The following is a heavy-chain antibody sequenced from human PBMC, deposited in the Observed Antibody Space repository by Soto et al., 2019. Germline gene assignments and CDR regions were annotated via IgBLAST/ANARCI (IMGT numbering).Heavy chain of an antibody. V-gene: IGHV3-30-3*01. D-gene: IGHD5-18*01. Sequence: GGSLRLSCAASGFTFSSYAMHWVRQAPGKGLEWVAVISYDGSNKYYADSVKGRFTISRDNSKNTLYLQMNSLRAEDTAVYYCASGYSYGYTQLYYFDYWGHGTLVTVSS. J-gene: IGHJ4*01. CDR1: GFTFSSYA. CDR3: ASGYSYGYTQLYYFDY. CDR2: ISYDGSNK.